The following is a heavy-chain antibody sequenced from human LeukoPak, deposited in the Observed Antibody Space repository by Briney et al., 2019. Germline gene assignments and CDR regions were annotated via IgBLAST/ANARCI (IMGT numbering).Heavy chain of an antibody. CDR2: IYSGGST. J-gene: IGHJ6*02. CDR3: ARRSRANYYYYGMDV. D-gene: IGHD6-6*01. CDR1: GFTVSSNY. Sequence: GGSLRLSCAASGFTVSSNYMSWVRQAPGKGLEWVPVIYSGGSTYYADSVKGRFTISRHNSKNTLYLQMNSLRAEDTAVYYCARRSRANYYYYGMDVWGQGTTVTVSS. V-gene: IGHV3-53*04.